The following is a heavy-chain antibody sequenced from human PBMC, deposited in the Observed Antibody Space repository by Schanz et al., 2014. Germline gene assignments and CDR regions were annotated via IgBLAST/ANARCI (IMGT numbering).Heavy chain of an antibody. J-gene: IGHJ3*02. CDR2: ISGGGGTT. CDR3: AKGRFGELSAFDI. V-gene: IGHV3-23*01. D-gene: IGHD3-10*01. Sequence: EVQLLESGGGLVQPGGSLRLSCAASGFTFSDYAMRWVRQAPGKGLEWVSAISGGGGTTYYADSVKGRFTISRDNSKNTLYLQMNSLRAEDTAVYYCAKGRFGELSAFDIWGQGTMVTVSS. CDR1: GFTFSDYA.